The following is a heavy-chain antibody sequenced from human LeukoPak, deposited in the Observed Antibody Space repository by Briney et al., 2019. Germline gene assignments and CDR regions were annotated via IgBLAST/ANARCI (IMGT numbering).Heavy chain of an antibody. CDR2: IIPIFGTA. V-gene: IGHV1-69*13. CDR1: GGTFSSYA. J-gene: IGHJ4*02. Sequence: ASVKVSCKASGGTFSSYAISWVRQAPGQGLEWMGGIIPIFGTANYAQKFQGRVTITADESTSTAYVELSSLRSEGTAVYYCARGAGCSGGSCYLFDYWGQGTLVTVSS. D-gene: IGHD2-15*01. CDR3: ARGAGCSGGSCYLFDY.